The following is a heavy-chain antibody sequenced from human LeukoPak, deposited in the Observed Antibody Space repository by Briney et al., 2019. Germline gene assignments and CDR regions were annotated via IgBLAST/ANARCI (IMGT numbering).Heavy chain of an antibody. Sequence: SETLSLTCAVYGGPFSGYYWSWIRQPPGKGLEWIGEINHSGSTNYNPSLQSRVTISVDTSKNQFSLKLSSVTAADTAVYYCARSSRTYFYYMDVWGKGTTVTVSS. J-gene: IGHJ6*03. CDR1: GGPFSGYY. CDR2: INHSGST. V-gene: IGHV4-34*01. CDR3: ARSSRTYFYYMDV. D-gene: IGHD6-6*01.